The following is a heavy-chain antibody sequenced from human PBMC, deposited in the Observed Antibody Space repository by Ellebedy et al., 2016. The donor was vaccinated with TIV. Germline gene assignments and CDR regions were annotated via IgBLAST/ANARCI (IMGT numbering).Heavy chain of an antibody. V-gene: IGHV3-30*18. CDR3: AKDTTVIDILTGYCYYYYYGMDV. D-gene: IGHD3-9*01. Sequence: GGSLRLSCAASGFTFSSYAMHWVRQAPGKGLEWVAVISYDGSNKYYADSVKGRFTISRDNSKNTLYLQMNSLRAEDTAVYYCAKDTTVIDILTGYCYYYYYGMDVWGQGTTVTVSS. CDR2: ISYDGSNK. J-gene: IGHJ6*02. CDR1: GFTFSSYA.